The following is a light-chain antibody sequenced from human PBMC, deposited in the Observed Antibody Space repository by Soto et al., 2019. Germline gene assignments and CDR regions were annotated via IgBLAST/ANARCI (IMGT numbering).Light chain of an antibody. V-gene: IGKV3-20*01. J-gene: IGKJ4*01. Sequence: EIVLTQSPGTLSLSPGERATLSCRASQSVTSSYLSWYQQKPGQAPRLLIYGASSRATGIPDRFSGSGSGTDFTLTISRLEPEDFAVYYCQQYAYSPQLTFGGGTRVEIK. CDR3: QQYAYSPQLT. CDR2: GAS. CDR1: QSVTSSY.